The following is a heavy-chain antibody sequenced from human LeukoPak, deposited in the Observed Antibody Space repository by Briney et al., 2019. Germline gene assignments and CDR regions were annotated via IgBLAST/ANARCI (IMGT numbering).Heavy chain of an antibody. CDR3: AKDRRPLHITMIVVDHFDY. CDR2: ISYDGSNK. CDR1: GFTFSSYG. V-gene: IGHV3-30*18. Sequence: PGGSLRLSCAASGFTFSSYGMHWVRQAPGKGLEWVAVISYDGSNKYYADSVKGRFTISRDNSKNTLYLQMNSLRAEDTAVYYCAKDRRPLHITMIVVDHFDYWGQGTLVTVSS. D-gene: IGHD3-22*01. J-gene: IGHJ4*02.